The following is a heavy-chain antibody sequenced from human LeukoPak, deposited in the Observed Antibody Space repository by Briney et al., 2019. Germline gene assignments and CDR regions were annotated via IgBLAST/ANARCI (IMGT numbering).Heavy chain of an antibody. CDR1: GFTFSSYX. D-gene: IGHD3-10*01. J-gene: IGHJ4*02. Sequence: XAXSGFTFSSYXXXWVRQAPGKGLEWVSAISGSGGSTYYADSVKGRFAISRDNSKNTLYLQMNSLRAEDTAVYYCANVPRARYWGQGTLVTVSS. CDR3: ANVPRARY. CDR2: ISGSGGST. V-gene: IGHV3-23*01.